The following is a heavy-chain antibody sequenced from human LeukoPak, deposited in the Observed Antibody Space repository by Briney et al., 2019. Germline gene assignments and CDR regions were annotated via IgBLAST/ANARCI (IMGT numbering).Heavy chain of an antibody. CDR2: FSGGGDS. CDR3: GKEVERHFDLKY. V-gene: IGHV3-23*01. CDR1: GFTSGIYA. Sequence: GGSLRLSCAASGFTSGIYAVSWVRRAPGKGLEWVSAFSGGGDSYYADSVKGRFTISRDNSKKILYLQMNSLRAEDTAVYYCGKEVERHFDLKYWGQGTLVTVSS. J-gene: IGHJ4*02.